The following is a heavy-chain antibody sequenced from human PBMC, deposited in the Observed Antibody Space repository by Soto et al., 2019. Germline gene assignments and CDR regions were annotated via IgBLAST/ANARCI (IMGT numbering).Heavy chain of an antibody. Sequence: QAQLMQSGAEVKKPGSSVKVSCKASGGTFSGYAINWVRQAPGQGLEWMGGIIPLLGITDYGQKFQGRITPAADESTGTAYMDLRGLRSEDTAVYYCARDPRSITGTTSSEDFQHWGQGTLVSVSS. J-gene: IGHJ1*01. CDR1: GGTFSGYA. D-gene: IGHD1-20*01. V-gene: IGHV1-69*01. CDR3: ARDPRSITGTTSSEDFQH. CDR2: IIPLLGIT.